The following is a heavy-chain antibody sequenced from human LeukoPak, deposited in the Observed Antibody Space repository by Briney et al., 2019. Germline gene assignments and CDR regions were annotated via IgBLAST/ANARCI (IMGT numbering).Heavy chain of an antibody. CDR2: ISNSGSPR. J-gene: IGHJ5*02. V-gene: IGHV3-11*04. Sequence: GGSLRLSCAASGFTFSDYYMNWIRQAPGKGLEWVSYISNSGSPRYYADSVKGLFTISRDNAKNSLYLQMNSLRAEDTAVYYCARYTSSWYGVSWGQGALVTVSS. D-gene: IGHD6-13*01. CDR1: GFTFSDYY. CDR3: ARYTSSWYGVS.